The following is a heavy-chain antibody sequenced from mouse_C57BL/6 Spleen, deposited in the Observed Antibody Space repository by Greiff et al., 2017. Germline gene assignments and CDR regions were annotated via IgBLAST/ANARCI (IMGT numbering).Heavy chain of an antibody. CDR1: GYTFTDYY. V-gene: IGHV1-77*01. J-gene: IGHJ2*01. CDR2: IGPGRGST. CDR3: AREGYDGYGFDY. Sequence: QVQLQQSGAELVKPGASVKISCTASGYTFTDYYINWVKQRPGQGLEWIGKIGPGRGSTYYTEKFKGKATMTADKSSSTAYMLLSSLTSEDSAVYFCAREGYDGYGFDYWGQGTTLTVSS. D-gene: IGHD2-3*01.